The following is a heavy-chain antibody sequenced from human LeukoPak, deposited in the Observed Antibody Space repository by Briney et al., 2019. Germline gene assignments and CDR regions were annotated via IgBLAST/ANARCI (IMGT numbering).Heavy chain of an antibody. D-gene: IGHD1-26*01. CDR1: GFTFSSYS. V-gene: IGHV3-21*01. CDR2: ISSSSSYI. J-gene: IGHJ4*02. CDR3: ASKGLVGAMAAFDY. Sequence: PGGSLRLSCAASGFTFSSYSMNWVRQAPGKGLEWVSSISSSSSYIYYADSVKGRFTISRDNAKNSLNLQMNSLRAEDTAVYYCASKGLVGAMAAFDYWGQGTLVTVSS.